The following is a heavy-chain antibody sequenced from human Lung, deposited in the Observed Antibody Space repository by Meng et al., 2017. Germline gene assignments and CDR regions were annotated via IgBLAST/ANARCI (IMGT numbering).Heavy chain of an antibody. CDR3: ARDPRVLLWFGESGWFDP. CDR1: GFTFSSYS. J-gene: IGHJ5*02. Sequence: EVQLVESGGGLVKPGGSLRLSCAASGFTFSSYSMNWVRKAPGKGREWVSSISSSSSYIYYADSVKGRFTISRDNAKNSLYLQMNSLRAEDTAVYYCARDPRVLLWFGESGWFDPWGQGTLVTVSS. D-gene: IGHD3-10*01. CDR2: ISSSSSYI. V-gene: IGHV3-21*01.